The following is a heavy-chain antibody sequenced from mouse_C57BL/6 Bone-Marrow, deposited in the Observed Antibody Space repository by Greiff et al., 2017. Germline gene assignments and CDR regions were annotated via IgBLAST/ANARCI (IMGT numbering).Heavy chain of an antibody. CDR2: IYPGDGDT. CDR3: ARLAGTEGFAY. J-gene: IGHJ3*01. CDR1: GYAFRSYW. D-gene: IGHD4-1*01. Sequence: VKLQESGAELVKPGASVKISCKASGYAFRSYWMNWVKQRPGKGLEWIGQIYPGDGDTNYNGKFKGKATLTADKSSSTAYMQLSSLTSEDSAVYFCARLAGTEGFAYWGQGTLVTVSA. V-gene: IGHV1-80*01.